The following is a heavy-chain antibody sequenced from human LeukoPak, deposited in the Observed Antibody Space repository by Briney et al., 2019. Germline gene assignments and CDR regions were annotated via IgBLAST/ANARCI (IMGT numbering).Heavy chain of an antibody. CDR3: ARHYDYVWGSYRSYYYYYMDV. V-gene: IGHV3-11*04. CDR1: GFTFSDYY. D-gene: IGHD3-16*02. CDR2: ISSSGSTI. Sequence: GGSLRLSCAASGFTFSDYYMSWIRQAPGKGLEWVSYISSSGSTIYYADSGKGRFTISRDNAKNSLYLQMNSLRAEDTAVYYCARHYDYVWGSYRSYYYYYMDVWGKGTTVTVSS. J-gene: IGHJ6*03.